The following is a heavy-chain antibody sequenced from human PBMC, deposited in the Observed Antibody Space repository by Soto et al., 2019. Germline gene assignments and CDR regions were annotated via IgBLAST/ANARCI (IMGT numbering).Heavy chain of an antibody. CDR3: ARGRYCLTGRCFPNWFDS. CDR1: GDSISTVDYF. D-gene: IGHD2-15*01. J-gene: IGHJ5*01. CDR2: IYKSTTT. V-gene: IGHV4-30-4*01. Sequence: QVHLLESGPGLVKPSQTLSLTCSVSGDSISTVDYFWAWIRQPPGQALEYIGYIYKSTTTYYNPPFESRVSISLVTSKRQFSLNVTSVTAADTAVYFCARGRYCLTGRCFPNWFDSWGQGTLVTVSS.